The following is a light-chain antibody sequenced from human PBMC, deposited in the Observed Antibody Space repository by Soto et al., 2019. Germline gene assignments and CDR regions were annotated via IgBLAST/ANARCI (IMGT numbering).Light chain of an antibody. J-gene: IGKJ4*01. V-gene: IGKV1-39*01. CDR3: QQTYSIPLT. CDR2: AAS. Sequence: DIQMTQSPSSLSASLGDRVTIACRASQSISRYLNWYQHKPGKAPNRLIYAASSLKPGVPSRFSGSGSGTDFTLTISSLQPEDFATYYCQQTYSIPLTFGGGTKVEI. CDR1: QSISRY.